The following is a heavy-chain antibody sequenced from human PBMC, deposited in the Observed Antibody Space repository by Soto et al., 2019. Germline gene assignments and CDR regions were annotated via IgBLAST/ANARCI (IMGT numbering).Heavy chain of an antibody. Sequence: QLQESGPGLVKPSQTLSLTCTVSGGSISSGGYYWSWIRQDPGKGLEWIGYIYYSGSAYYNPSLKSRVTISVDMSKKQFSLKLSSVTAADTAVYYCARVRPPYYDFWSGYIDYWGQGTLVTVSS. V-gene: IGHV4-31*03. CDR3: ARVRPPYYDFWSGYIDY. J-gene: IGHJ4*02. D-gene: IGHD3-3*01. CDR1: GGSISSGGYY. CDR2: IYYSGSA.